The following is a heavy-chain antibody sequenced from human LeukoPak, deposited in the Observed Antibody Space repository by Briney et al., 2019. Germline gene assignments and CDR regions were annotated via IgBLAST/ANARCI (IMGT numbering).Heavy chain of an antibody. Sequence: SVKVSCKASGYDFINYGISWVRQAPGQGLEWMGGIIPIFGTANYAQKFQGRVTITADESTSTAYMELSSLRSEDTAVYYCARGEDEEQQLSPFDYWGQGTLVTVSS. D-gene: IGHD6-13*01. J-gene: IGHJ4*02. V-gene: IGHV1-69*13. CDR1: GYDFINYG. CDR2: IIPIFGTA. CDR3: ARGEDEEQQLSPFDY.